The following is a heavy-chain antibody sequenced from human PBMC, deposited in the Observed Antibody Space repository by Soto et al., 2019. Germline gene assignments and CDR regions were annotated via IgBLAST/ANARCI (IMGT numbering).Heavy chain of an antibody. CDR2: IIPIFGTA. CDR3: ARDRTSYSSGWYLPIYGMDV. D-gene: IGHD6-19*01. V-gene: IGHV1-69*01. Sequence: QVQLVQSGAEVKKPGASVKVSCKASGGTFSSYAISWVRQAPGQGLEWMGGIIPIFGTANYAQKFQGRVTITADEYTSTAYMELSSLRSEDTAVYYCARDRTSYSSGWYLPIYGMDVWGQGTTVTVSS. J-gene: IGHJ6*02. CDR1: GGTFSSYA.